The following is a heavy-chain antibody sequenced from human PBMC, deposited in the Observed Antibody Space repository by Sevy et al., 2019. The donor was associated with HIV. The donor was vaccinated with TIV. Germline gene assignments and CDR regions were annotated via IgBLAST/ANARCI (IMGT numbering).Heavy chain of an antibody. V-gene: IGHV1-69*06. Sequence: ASVKVSCKASGGTFSSYAISWVRQAPGQGLEWMGGIIPIFGTANYAQKFQGRVTITADKSTSTGYMELSSLRSEDTAVYYCARGEIVVVPAAMRGGRNWFDPWGQGTLVTVSS. CDR2: IIPIFGTA. CDR3: ARGEIVVVPAAMRGGRNWFDP. J-gene: IGHJ5*02. CDR1: GGTFSSYA. D-gene: IGHD2-2*01.